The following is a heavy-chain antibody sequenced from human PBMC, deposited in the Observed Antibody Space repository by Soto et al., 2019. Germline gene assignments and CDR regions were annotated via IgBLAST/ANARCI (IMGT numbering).Heavy chain of an antibody. CDR2: ISAYNVNT. D-gene: IGHD6-6*01. Sequence: QVQLVQSGAEVKKPGASVKVSCKASGYTFTSYGISWVRQAPGQGLEWMGWISAYNVNTNYAQKHQGRVTMTTDTSTCTAYMELRSLRSDDTAVYYCARDPGRKLVYYYYGMDVWGQGTTVTVSS. V-gene: IGHV1-18*04. CDR1: GYTFTSYG. CDR3: ARDPGRKLVYYYYGMDV. J-gene: IGHJ6*02.